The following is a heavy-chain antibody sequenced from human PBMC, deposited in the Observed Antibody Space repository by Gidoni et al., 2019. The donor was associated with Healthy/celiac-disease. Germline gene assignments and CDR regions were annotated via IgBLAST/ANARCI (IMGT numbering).Heavy chain of an antibody. J-gene: IGHJ5*02. Sequence: EVQLVQSGAEVKKPGESLKTSCKGSGYSFTSYWIGWVRQMPGQGLEWMGIIYPGDSDTRYSPSFQGQVTISADKSISTAYLQWSSLKASDTAMYYCARRRVVAAAGTFPHNWFDPWGQGTLVTVSS. CDR2: IYPGDSDT. V-gene: IGHV5-51*01. CDR1: GYSFTSYW. D-gene: IGHD6-13*01. CDR3: ARRRVVAAAGTFPHNWFDP.